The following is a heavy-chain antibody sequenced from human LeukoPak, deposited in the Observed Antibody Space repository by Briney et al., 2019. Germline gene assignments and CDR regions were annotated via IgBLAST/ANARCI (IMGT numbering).Heavy chain of an antibody. D-gene: IGHD5-12*01. CDR2: ISGSGGNT. CDR3: AKVVSGYQFDY. Sequence: GGSLRLSCAASGFTFSSYAMSWVRQAPGKGPEWVSGISGSGGNTYYADSVKGRFTISRDNSQNTLYLQMNTLRAEDTAVYYCAKVVSGYQFDYWGQGTLVTVSS. CDR1: GFTFSSYA. V-gene: IGHV3-23*01. J-gene: IGHJ4*02.